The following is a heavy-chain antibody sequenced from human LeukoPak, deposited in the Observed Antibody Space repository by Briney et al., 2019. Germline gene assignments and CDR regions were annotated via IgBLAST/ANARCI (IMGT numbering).Heavy chain of an antibody. V-gene: IGHV4-39*07. CDR1: GGSISSSSYY. Sequence: SETLSLTCTVSGGSISSSSYYWGWIRQPPGKGLEWIGSIYYSGSTYYNPSLKSRVTISVDTSKNQFSLKLSSVTAADTAVYYCASFYYDFWGSGKGYYMDVWGKGTTVTVSS. D-gene: IGHD3-3*01. J-gene: IGHJ6*03. CDR3: ASFYYDFWGSGKGYYMDV. CDR2: IYYSGST.